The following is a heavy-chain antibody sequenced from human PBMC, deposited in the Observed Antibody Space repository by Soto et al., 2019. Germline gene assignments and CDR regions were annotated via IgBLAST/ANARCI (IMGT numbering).Heavy chain of an antibody. CDR1: GYTFTHYY. CDR2: INPNGGRT. D-gene: IGHD5-18*01. J-gene: IGHJ4*02. CDR3: ATSVNSAMAFDY. V-gene: IGHV1-46*01. Sequence: QVQLVQSGAEVKKPGASVKVSCKASGYTFTHYYMHRVRQAPGQGLEWMGIINPNGGRTTYAQKFRAGFTMTRDTSTSTVYLELGSLKSDDSAVYYCATSVNSAMAFDYWGQGTRVTVSS.